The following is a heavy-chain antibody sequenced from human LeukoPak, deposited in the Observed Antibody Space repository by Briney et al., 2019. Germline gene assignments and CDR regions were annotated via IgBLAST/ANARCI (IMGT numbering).Heavy chain of an antibody. CDR2: IWYDGSNK. V-gene: IGHV3-33*01. CDR1: GFTFSSYG. CDR3: ARGSSRGWKFDY. J-gene: IGHJ4*02. D-gene: IGHD6-19*01. Sequence: GGSLRLSCAASGFTFSSYGMHWVRQAPGKGLEGVAVIWYDGSNKYYADSVKGRFTISRDNSKNTLYLQMNSLRAEDTAVYYCARGSSRGWKFDYWGQGTLVTVSS.